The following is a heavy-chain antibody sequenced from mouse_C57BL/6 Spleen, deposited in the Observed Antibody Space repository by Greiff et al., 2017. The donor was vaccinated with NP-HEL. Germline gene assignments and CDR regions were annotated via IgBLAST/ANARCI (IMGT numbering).Heavy chain of an antibody. J-gene: IGHJ4*01. CDR1: GFTFSDYG. Sequence: EVKLMESGGGLVKPGGSLKLSCAASGFTFSDYGMHWVRQAPEKGLEWVAYISSGSSTIYYADTVKGRFTISRDNAKNTLFLQMTSLRSEDTAMYYCARSLNVYAMDYWGQGTSVTVSS. D-gene: IGHD1-3*01. CDR2: ISSGSSTI. CDR3: ARSLNVYAMDY. V-gene: IGHV5-17*01.